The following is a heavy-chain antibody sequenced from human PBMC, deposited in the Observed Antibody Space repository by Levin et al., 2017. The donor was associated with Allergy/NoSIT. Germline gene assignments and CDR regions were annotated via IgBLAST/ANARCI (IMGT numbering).Heavy chain of an antibody. J-gene: IGHJ5*02. CDR3: ASDLGL. CDR1: GFTFSRYT. CDR2: LSEDGTTE. Sequence: GGSLRLSCTASGFTFSRYTMHWVRQAPGKGPEWVGLLSEDGTTEHYADSVKGRFNISRDNSKNTLYLNLNFVRREDTAVYYCASDLGLWGQGTLATVSS. V-gene: IGHV3-30*04.